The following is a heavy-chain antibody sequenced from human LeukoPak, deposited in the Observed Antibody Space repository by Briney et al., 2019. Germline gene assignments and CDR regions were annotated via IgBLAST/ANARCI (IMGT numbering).Heavy chain of an antibody. V-gene: IGHV7-4-1*02. CDR2: INTNTGNP. D-gene: IGHD4-23*01. J-gene: IGHJ4*02. CDR1: GYTFTSYD. Sequence: AASVNVSCKASGYTFTSYDINWVRQAPGQGLEWMGWINTNTGNPTYAQGFTGRFVFSLDTSVSTAYLQISSLKAEDTAVYYCARDGGDTVVTPDYWGQGTLVTVSS. CDR3: ARDGGDTVVTPDY.